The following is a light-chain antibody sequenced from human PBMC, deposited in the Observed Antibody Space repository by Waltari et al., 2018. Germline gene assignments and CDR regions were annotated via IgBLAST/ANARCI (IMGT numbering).Light chain of an antibody. CDR2: DTN. J-gene: IGLJ2*01. V-gene: IGLV8-61*01. Sequence: QTVVTQEPSFSVSPGGTVTLTCGLRSGSVSTTYYPSWYQQTPGQAPRTLIYDTNRLSSWVPDRFSGSILGNKAALTITGAQADDESDYYCALYMGSGISVFGGGTKLTVL. CDR3: ALYMGSGISV. CDR1: SGSVSTTYY.